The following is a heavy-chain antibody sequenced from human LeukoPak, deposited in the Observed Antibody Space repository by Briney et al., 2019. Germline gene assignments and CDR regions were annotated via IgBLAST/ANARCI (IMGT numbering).Heavy chain of an antibody. Sequence: EASVKVSCKASGYTFTSYGISWVRQAPGQGLEWMGWISAYNGNTNYAQKLQGRVTMTRDTSISTAYMELSRLRSDDTAVYYCARARRGCSGGSCYSNWFDPWGQGTLVTVSS. CDR1: GYTFTSYG. CDR2: ISAYNGNT. CDR3: ARARRGCSGGSCYSNWFDP. V-gene: IGHV1-18*01. J-gene: IGHJ5*02. D-gene: IGHD2-15*01.